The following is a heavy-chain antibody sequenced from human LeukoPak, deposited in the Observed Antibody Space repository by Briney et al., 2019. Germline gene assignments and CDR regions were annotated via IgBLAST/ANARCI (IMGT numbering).Heavy chain of an antibody. V-gene: IGHV3-48*03. CDR2: ISSSGSTI. J-gene: IGHJ3*02. D-gene: IGHD2-15*01. CDR3: ARESEGYCSGGSCYEDAFDI. CDR1: GFTFSSYE. Sequence: GGSLRLSCAASGFTFSSYEMNWVRQAPGKGLEWVSYISSSGSTIYYADSVKGRFTVSRDNAKNSLYLQMNSLRAEDTAVYYCARESEGYCSGGSCYEDAFDIWGQGTKVTVSS.